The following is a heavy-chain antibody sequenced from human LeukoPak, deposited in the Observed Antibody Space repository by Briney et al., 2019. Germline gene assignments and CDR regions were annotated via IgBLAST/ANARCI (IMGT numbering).Heavy chain of an antibody. Sequence: PGGSLGLSCAASGFTFSSYWMHWVRQAPGKGLVWVSRINSDGSSTSYADSVKGRFTISRDNAKNTLYLQMNSLRAEDTAVYYCARGGGYYDSSGYYDYWGQGTLVAVSS. CDR1: GFTFSSYW. CDR3: ARGGGYYDSSGYYDY. CDR2: INSDGSST. D-gene: IGHD3-22*01. J-gene: IGHJ4*02. V-gene: IGHV3-74*01.